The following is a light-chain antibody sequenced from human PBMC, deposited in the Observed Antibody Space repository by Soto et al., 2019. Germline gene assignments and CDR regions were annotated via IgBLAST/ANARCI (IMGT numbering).Light chain of an antibody. CDR3: QQYESTPPT. Sequence: DIVMTQSPDSLAVSLGERATINCKSSQSVLYSSNNKNYIAWYQQRPGQPPKLLIYWASTRESGVPDRFSGSGSGTDFTLTISSRQAEDVAVYYCQQYESTPPTFGQGTKLEIK. J-gene: IGKJ2*01. CDR1: QSVLYSSNNKNY. CDR2: WAS. V-gene: IGKV4-1*01.